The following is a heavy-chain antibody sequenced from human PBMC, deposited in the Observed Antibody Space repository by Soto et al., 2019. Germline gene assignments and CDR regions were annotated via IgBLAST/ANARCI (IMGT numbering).Heavy chain of an antibody. Sequence: QVQLVQSGAEVKRPGSSVKVACKASGDMFRNSAFTWVRQAPGQGLAWMGVIIPLFRKTNVAQNFQGRVTFTADESTSSLYMEASSLTSEDTAVYYCARARLSNGDPNIFFFYGLDVWGKGTTITVSS. CDR2: IIPLFRKT. CDR1: GDMFRNSA. D-gene: IGHD6-6*01. V-gene: IGHV1-69*01. CDR3: ARARLSNGDPNIFFFYGLDV. J-gene: IGHJ6*04.